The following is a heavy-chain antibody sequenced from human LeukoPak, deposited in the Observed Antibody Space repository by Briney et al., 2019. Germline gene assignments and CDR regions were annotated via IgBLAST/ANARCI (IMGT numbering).Heavy chain of an antibody. J-gene: IGHJ4*02. CDR1: GFTFSTYA. CDR2: IGGSGGGT. CDR3: GRGTRIAVAGTLFDY. Sequence: GGSLRLSCAASGFTFSTYAMSWVRQAPGKGLEWVSGIGGSGGGTYYADSAKGRFTISRDNSKNTLYLQMNSLRDEDTAVYYCGRGTRIAVAGTLFDYWGQGTLVTVSS. V-gene: IGHV3-23*01. D-gene: IGHD6-19*01.